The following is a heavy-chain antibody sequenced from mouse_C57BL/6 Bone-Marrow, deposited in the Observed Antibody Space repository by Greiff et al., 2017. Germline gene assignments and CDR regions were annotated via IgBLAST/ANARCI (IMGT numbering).Heavy chain of an antibody. CDR2: IDPANGNT. V-gene: IGHV14-3*01. Sequence: EVKLVESVAELVRPGASVKLSCTASGFNIKNTYMHWVKQRPEQGLEWIGRIDPANGNTKYAPKFQGKATITADTSSNTAYLQLSSLTSEDTAIYYCARGLLQYYYAMDYWGQGTSVTVSS. CDR3: ARGLLQYYYAMDY. D-gene: IGHD3-1*01. J-gene: IGHJ4*01. CDR1: GFNIKNTY.